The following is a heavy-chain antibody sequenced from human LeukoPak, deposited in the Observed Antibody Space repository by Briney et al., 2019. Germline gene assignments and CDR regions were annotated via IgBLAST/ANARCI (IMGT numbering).Heavy chain of an antibody. CDR2: ISSSSTTI. CDR3: ATRSSGYSYGV. J-gene: IGHJ4*02. Sequence: GGSLRLSCAASGFTFSSYSMNWVRQAPGKGLEWVSYISSSSTTIYYADSVKGRLTISRDNAKNSLYLQMNSLRAEDTALYYCATRSSGYSYGVWGQGTLVTVSS. D-gene: IGHD5-18*01. CDR1: GFTFSSYS. V-gene: IGHV3-48*01.